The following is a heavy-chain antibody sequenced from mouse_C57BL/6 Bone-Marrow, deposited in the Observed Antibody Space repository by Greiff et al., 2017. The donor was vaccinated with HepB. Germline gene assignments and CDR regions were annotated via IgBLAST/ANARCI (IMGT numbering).Heavy chain of an antibody. D-gene: IGHD2-4*01. J-gene: IGHJ1*03. CDR3: ARDAVYDYQYFDV. Sequence: EVHLVESGGGLVQSGRSLRLSCATSGFTFSDFYMEWVRQAPGKGLEWIAASRNKANDYTTEYSASVKGRFIVSRDTSQSILYLQMNALRAEDTAIYYCARDAVYDYQYFDVWGTGTTVTVSS. CDR2: SRNKANDYTT. V-gene: IGHV7-1*01. CDR1: GFTFSDFY.